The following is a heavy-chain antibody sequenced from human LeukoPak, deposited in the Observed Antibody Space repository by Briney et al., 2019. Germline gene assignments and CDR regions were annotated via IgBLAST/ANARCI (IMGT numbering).Heavy chain of an antibody. J-gene: IGHJ3*02. CDR3: ARGLDMVDGAFDI. V-gene: IGHV4-39*01. CDR2: IHYSGST. Sequence: SETLSLTCTVSGGSISSSSYYWGWIRQPPGKGLEWIGSIHYSGSTYYNPSLESRVTISVDTSKNQFSLKLSSVTAADTAVYYCARGLDMVDGAFDIWGQGTMVTVSS. D-gene: IGHD3-10*01. CDR1: GGSISSSSYY.